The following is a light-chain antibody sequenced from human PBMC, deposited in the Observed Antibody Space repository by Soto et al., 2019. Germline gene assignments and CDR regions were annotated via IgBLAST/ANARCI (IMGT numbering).Light chain of an antibody. J-gene: IGKJ1*01. CDR3: QQYSSHST. Sequence: DIRMTQSPSTLSASVGDRVTITCRASQSTSSYLAWYQQKPGKAPKLLIYQASSLENGVPSRLSGSGSGTEFSLTISSLKPDDFATYYCQQYSSHSTFGHGTKVDIK. CDR1: QSTSSY. V-gene: IGKV1-5*03. CDR2: QAS.